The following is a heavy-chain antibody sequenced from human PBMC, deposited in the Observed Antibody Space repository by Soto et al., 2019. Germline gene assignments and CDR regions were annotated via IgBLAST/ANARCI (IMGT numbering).Heavy chain of an antibody. CDR1: GGSISSGGYY. CDR3: ARHKGGGSGWAGNPGAFDI. Sequence: SETLSLTXTVSGGSISSGGYYWSWIRQHPGKGLEWIGYIYYSGSTYYNPSLKSRVTISVDTSKNQFSLKLSSVTAADTAVYYCARHKGGGSGWAGNPGAFDIWGQGTMVTVSS. D-gene: IGHD6-19*01. CDR2: IYYSGST. V-gene: IGHV4-31*02. J-gene: IGHJ3*02.